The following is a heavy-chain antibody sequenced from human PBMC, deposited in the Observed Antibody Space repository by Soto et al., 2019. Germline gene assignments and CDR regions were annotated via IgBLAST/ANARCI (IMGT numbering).Heavy chain of an antibody. CDR3: ARDRWGGPRPYYYYGMDV. V-gene: IGHV1-18*04. D-gene: IGHD1-1*01. CDR1: GYTFTSYG. J-gene: IGHJ6*02. CDR2: ISAYNGNT. Sequence: ASVKVSCKASGYTFTSYGISWVRQAPGQGLEWMGWISAYNGNTNYAQKLQGRVTMTTDTSTSTAYMELRSLRSDDTAVNYCARDRWGGPRPYYYYGMDVWGQGTTVTVS.